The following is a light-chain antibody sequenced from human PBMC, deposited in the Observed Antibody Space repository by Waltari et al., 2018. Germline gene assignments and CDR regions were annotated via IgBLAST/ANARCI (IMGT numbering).Light chain of an antibody. Sequence: DIQMTQSPSSLAASVGDRVSITCRTSLSSSRFVNWYQQKPGKAPKLLILGATSLQSGVPSRFSGSGSGTEFTLTITSLQREDLGTYYCQQSYSPPPTFGQGTKVE. CDR3: QQSYSPPPT. J-gene: IGKJ1*01. CDR2: GAT. V-gene: IGKV1-39*01. CDR1: LSSSRF.